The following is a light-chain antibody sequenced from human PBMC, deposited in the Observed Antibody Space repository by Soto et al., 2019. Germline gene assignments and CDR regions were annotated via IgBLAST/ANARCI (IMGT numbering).Light chain of an antibody. J-gene: IGLJ2*01. V-gene: IGLV2-14*03. CDR2: GVS. CDR3: SSYTSSSTVV. CDR1: SSDVGDYNY. Sequence: QSALTQPASVSGSPGQSITICCTGTSSDVGDYNYVSWYQQHPGKAPKLMIYGVSNRPSGVSNRFSGSKSGNTASLTITGLQAEDEADYYCSSYTSSSTVVFGGGTKLTVL.